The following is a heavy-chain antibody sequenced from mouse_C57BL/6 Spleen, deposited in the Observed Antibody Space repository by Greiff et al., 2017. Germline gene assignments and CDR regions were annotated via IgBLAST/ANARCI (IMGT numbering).Heavy chain of an antibody. V-gene: IGHV1-50*01. CDR2: IDPSDSYT. CDR1: GYTFTSYW. CDR3: ATYYYGSSYVGY. Sequence: QVQLQQPGAELVKPGASVKLSCKASGYTFTSYWMQWVKQRPGQGLEWIGEIDPSDSYTNYNQKFQGKATLTVDTSSSTAYMQLSSLTSEDSAVYYCATYYYGSSYVGYWGQGTTLTVSS. J-gene: IGHJ2*01. D-gene: IGHD1-1*01.